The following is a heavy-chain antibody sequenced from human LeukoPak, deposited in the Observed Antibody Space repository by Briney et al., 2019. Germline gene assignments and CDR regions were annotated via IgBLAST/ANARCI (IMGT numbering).Heavy chain of an antibody. Sequence: PGGSLRLSCAASGFTFSSYAMSWVRQAPGKGLEWVSSITGSGDRTYFADSVKGRFTISRDNSKNTLYLQTNSLRTEDTAVYYCARGAGAKSFDYWGQGTLVTVSS. V-gene: IGHV3-23*01. CDR2: ITGSGDRT. D-gene: IGHD1-14*01. J-gene: IGHJ4*02. CDR1: GFTFSSYA. CDR3: ARGAGAKSFDY.